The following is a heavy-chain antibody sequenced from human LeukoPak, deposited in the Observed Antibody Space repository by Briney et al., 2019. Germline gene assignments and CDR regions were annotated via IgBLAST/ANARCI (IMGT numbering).Heavy chain of an antibody. J-gene: IGHJ3*02. Sequence: PGGSLRLSCAASEFNFGDYVMNWVRQAPGKGLEWVSGINWNGGNTGYADSVKGRFTISRDNAKKSLYLQMNSLRAEDTAVYYCAKKTIVGATVDAFDIWGQGTMVIVPS. CDR1: EFNFGDYV. CDR2: INWNGGNT. CDR3: AKKTIVGATVDAFDI. V-gene: IGHV3-20*04. D-gene: IGHD1-26*01.